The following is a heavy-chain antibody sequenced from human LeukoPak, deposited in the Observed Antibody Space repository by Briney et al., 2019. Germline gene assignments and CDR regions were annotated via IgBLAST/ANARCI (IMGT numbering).Heavy chain of an antibody. V-gene: IGHV4-30-4*01. CDR1: GGSISSGDYY. CDR2: IYYSGST. D-gene: IGHD3-10*01. Sequence: PSETRSLTCTVSGGSISSGDYYWSWIRQRPGEGLEWIGYIYYSGSTYYNPSLKSRVTISVDTSKNQFSLKLSSVTAADTAVYYCARVGTPIYFDYWGQGTLVTVSS. CDR3: ARVGTPIYFDY. J-gene: IGHJ4*02.